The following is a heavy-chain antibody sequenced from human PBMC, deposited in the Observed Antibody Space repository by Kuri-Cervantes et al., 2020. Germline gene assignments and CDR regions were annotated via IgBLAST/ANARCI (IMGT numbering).Heavy chain of an antibody. J-gene: IGHJ4*02. CDR2: IWYDGSNK. V-gene: IGHV3-33*03. CDR3: ARLDTAMGGRAY. Sequence: GESLKISCAASGFTFSSYAMHWVRQAPGKGLEWVAVIWYDGSNKYYADSVKGRFAISRDNAKNSLYLQMNSLRAEDTAMYYCARLDTAMGGRAYWGQGTLVTVSS. CDR1: GFTFSSYA. D-gene: IGHD5-18*01.